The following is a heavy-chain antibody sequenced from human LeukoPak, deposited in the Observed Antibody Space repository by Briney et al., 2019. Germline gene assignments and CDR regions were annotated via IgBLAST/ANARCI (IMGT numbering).Heavy chain of an antibody. D-gene: IGHD3-3*01. V-gene: IGHV1-2*02. J-gene: IGHJ5*02. CDR2: INPNSGGT. CDR3: ATQNYDFWSGYLYNWFDP. Sequence: ASVKVSCKASGYTFTGYYMHWVRQAPGQGLEWMGWINPNSGGTNYAQKFQGRVTMTRDTSISTAYMELSRLRSDDTAVYCCATQNYDFWSGYLYNWFDPWGQGTLVTVSS. CDR1: GYTFTGYY.